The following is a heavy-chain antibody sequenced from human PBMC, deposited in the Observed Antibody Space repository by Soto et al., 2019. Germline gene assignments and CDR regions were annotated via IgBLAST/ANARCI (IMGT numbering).Heavy chain of an antibody. J-gene: IGHJ6*02. CDR2: INHSGST. CDR1: GGSISSGGYY. Sequence: PSETLSLTCTVSGGSISSGGYYWSWIRQPPGKGLEWIGEINHSGSTNYNPSLKSRVTISVDTSKNQFSLKLSSVTAADTAVYYCARGRAVDTAMPQSYYYYGMDVWGQGTTVTVSS. CDR3: ARGRAVDTAMPQSYYYYGMDV. V-gene: IGHV4-39*07. D-gene: IGHD5-18*01.